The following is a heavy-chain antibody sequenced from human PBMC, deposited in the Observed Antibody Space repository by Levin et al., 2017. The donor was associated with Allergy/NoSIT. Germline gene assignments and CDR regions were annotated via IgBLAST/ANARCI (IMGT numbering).Heavy chain of an antibody. J-gene: IGHJ4*02. V-gene: IGHV3-23*01. CDR1: GFTFDTYA. CDR2: ISDSGGNT. D-gene: IGHD2-8*01. Sequence: PVASVKVSCAASGFTFDTYAMNWVRQAPGEGLEWVSGISDSGGNTYYADSVKGRFTISRDNSRHTVYLQMNNLRAEDTAIYYCPKDRYCTTATCPVDYWGQGVLVTVSS. CDR3: PKDRYCTTATCPVDY.